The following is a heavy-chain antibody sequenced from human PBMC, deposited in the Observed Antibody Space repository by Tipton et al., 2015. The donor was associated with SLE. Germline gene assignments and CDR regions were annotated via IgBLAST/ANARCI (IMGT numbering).Heavy chain of an antibody. J-gene: IGHJ2*01. CDR3: ASAVVVNNDWYFDL. CDR2: IYHSGST. V-gene: IGHV4-38-2*01. Sequence: TLSLTCAVSGYSISSGYYWGWIRQPPGKGLEWIGSIYHSGSTYYNPSLKSRVTISVDTSKNQFSLKLSSGTAADTAVYYCASAVVVNNDWYFDLWGRGTLVTVSS. D-gene: IGHD3-22*01. CDR1: GYSISSGYY.